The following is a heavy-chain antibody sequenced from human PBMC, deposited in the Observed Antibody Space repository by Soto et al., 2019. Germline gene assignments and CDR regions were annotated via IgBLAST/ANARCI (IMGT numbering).Heavy chain of an antibody. CDR1: GGSVSSGSHY. D-gene: IGHD3-3*01. Sequence: PSETLSLTCTVSGGSVSSGSHYWNWIRQPPGKGLEWIGNIYYSGSTKYNPSLKSRVTISVDRSRNQFSLKLSSVTAADTAVYYCARDTSYDFWSNYVGFDPWGLGTLVTVS. CDR2: IYYSGST. V-gene: IGHV4-61*01. CDR3: ARDTSYDFWSNYVGFDP. J-gene: IGHJ5*02.